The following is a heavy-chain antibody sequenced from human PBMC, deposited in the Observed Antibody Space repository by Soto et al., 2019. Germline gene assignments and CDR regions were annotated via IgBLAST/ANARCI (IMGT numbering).Heavy chain of an antibody. CDR1: GGSISSSSYY. Sequence: SETLSLTCTVSGGSISSSSYYWGWIRQPPGKGLEWIGSIYYSGSTYYNPSLKSRVTISVDTSKNQFSLKLSSVTAADTAVYYCARRSANGYSNYGGFDYWGQGTLVTVSS. CDR2: IYYSGST. J-gene: IGHJ4*02. V-gene: IGHV4-39*01. D-gene: IGHD4-4*01. CDR3: ARRSANGYSNYGGFDY.